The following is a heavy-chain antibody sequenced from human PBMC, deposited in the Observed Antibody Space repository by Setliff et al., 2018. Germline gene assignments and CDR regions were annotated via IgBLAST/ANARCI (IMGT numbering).Heavy chain of an antibody. V-gene: IGHV3-21*01. D-gene: IGHD6-6*01. J-gene: IGHJ6*02. Sequence: GGSLRLSCAASGFTFSDHSMNWVRQAPGKGLEWVSSSSTTGRYTFYADSVEGRFTVSRDNAQNSLYLEMNSLRADDTAVYYCAKDKRYSSSLAYYYYGMDVWGQGTTVTVSS. CDR2: SSTTGRYT. CDR1: GFTFSDHS. CDR3: AKDKRYSSSLAYYYYGMDV.